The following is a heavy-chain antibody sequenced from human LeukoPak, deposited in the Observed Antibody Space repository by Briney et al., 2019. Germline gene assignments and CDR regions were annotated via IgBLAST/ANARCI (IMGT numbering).Heavy chain of an antibody. J-gene: IGHJ4*02. Sequence: ASVKVSCKASGYTFTSYYMHWVRQAPGQGLEWMGIINPSGGSTSYAQKFQGRVTMTRDTSTSTVYMELSSLRSEDTAAYYCARASGTTAYFDYWGQGTLVTVSS. V-gene: IGHV1-46*01. CDR2: INPSGGST. CDR3: ARASGTTAYFDY. CDR1: GYTFTSYY. D-gene: IGHD4-17*01.